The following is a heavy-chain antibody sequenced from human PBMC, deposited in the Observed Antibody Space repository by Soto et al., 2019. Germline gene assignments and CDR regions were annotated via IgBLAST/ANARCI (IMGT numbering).Heavy chain of an antibody. V-gene: IGHV5-10-1*01. CDR2: IDPSDSYT. CDR3: ARLPLYDFWGGYLVPDTYSCGMDV. D-gene: IGHD3-3*01. J-gene: IGHJ6*02. CDR1: GYSFTSYW. Sequence: GESLKISCKGSGYSFTSYWISWVRQMPGKGLEWMGRIDPSDSYTNYSPSFQGHVTISADKSISTAYLQWSSLKASDTAMYYCARLPLYDFWGGYLVPDTYSCGMDVWGQGTTVTVSS.